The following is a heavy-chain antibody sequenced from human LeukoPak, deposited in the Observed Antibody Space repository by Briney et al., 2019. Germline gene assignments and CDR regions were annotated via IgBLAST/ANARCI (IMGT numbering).Heavy chain of an antibody. CDR3: AKARGLIGGAFDI. V-gene: IGHV3-43*02. D-gene: IGHD3-22*01. CDR2: VSWDGDTT. J-gene: IGHJ3*02. Sequence: GGSLRLSCAASGFTFDDYGMSWVRQAPGKGLEWVSLVSWDGDTTYYADSVKGRFTISRDNSKNSLYLQMKSLRTEDTALYYCAKARGLIGGAFDIWGQGTMVTVSS. CDR1: GFTFDDYG.